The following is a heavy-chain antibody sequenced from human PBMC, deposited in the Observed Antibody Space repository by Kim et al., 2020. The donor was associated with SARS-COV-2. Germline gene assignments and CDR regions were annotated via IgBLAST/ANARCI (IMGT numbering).Heavy chain of an antibody. CDR3: ARDSIFGVVYVAFDI. Sequence: SETLSLTCTVSGGSISSGGYYWSWIRQHPGKGLEWIGYIYYSGSTYYNPSLKSRVTISVDTSKNQFSLKLSSVTAADTAVYYCARDSIFGVVYVAFDIWGQGTMVTVSS. CDR2: IYYSGST. CDR1: GGSISSGGYY. V-gene: IGHV4-31*03. J-gene: IGHJ3*02. D-gene: IGHD3-3*01.